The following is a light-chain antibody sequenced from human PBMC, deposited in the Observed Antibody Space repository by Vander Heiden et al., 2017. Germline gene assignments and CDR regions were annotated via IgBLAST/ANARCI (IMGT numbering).Light chain of an antibody. V-gene: IGLV1-40*01. CDR1: SSNIGAGYD. CDR3: QSYDSRLTGHVV. CDR2: GNT. Sequence: QSVLTHPPSVSGAPGQRVTLSFTGSSSNIGAGYDVHWYQQLPGAAPKLLINGNTNRPSGVPDRFSGSKSGTSASLAITGLQAEDEADYYCQSYDSRLTGHVVFGGGTKLTVL. J-gene: IGLJ2*01.